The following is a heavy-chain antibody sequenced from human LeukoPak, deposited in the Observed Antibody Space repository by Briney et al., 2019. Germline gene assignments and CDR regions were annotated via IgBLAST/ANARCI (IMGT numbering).Heavy chain of an antibody. J-gene: IGHJ4*02. D-gene: IGHD5-18*01. V-gene: IGHV4-59*12. Sequence: SETLSLTCSLSGGSISNKYWSWIRQAPGKGLEWIGYVYYTGSTSYNPSLKSRVTISLDTSKKQFFLTLTSVTAADTAVYYCARDLLGYIDGPAPYYMDSWGQGILVAVSS. CDR2: VYYTGST. CDR1: GGSISNKY. CDR3: ARDLLGYIDGPAPYYMDS.